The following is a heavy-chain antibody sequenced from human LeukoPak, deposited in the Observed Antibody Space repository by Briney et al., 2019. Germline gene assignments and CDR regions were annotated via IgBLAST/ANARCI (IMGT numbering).Heavy chain of an antibody. V-gene: IGHV4-59*01. CDR2: IYYSGST. J-gene: IGHJ6*03. Sequence: SETLSLTCAVYGGSFSGYYWSWIRQPPGKGLEWIGYIYYSGSTNYNPSLKSRVTISVDTSKNQFSLKLSSVTAADTAVYYCARVATELYDFWSGYSTYYYYYMDVWGKGTTVTVSS. D-gene: IGHD3-3*01. CDR1: GGSFSGYY. CDR3: ARVATELYDFWSGYSTYYYYYMDV.